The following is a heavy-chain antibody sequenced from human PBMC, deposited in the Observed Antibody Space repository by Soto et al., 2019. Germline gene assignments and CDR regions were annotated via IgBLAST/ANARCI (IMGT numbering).Heavy chain of an antibody. D-gene: IGHD2-2*03. V-gene: IGHV4-34*01. CDR1: GGSFSGYY. CDR2: INHRGRT. J-gene: IGHJ5*02. Sequence: SETLSLTCAVYGGSFSGYYWTWIRQAPGKGLEWIGAINHRGRTYNPSLESRVTMSVDTSKNQFSLKLSSVTAADTAVYYCARDGFCTSPNCRMGNWFAPWAQGPPGTVS. CDR3: ARDGFCTSPNCRMGNWFAP.